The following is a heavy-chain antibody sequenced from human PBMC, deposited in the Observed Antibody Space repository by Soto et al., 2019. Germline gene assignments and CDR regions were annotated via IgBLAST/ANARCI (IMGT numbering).Heavy chain of an antibody. J-gene: IGHJ5*02. V-gene: IGHV4-4*02. CDR1: SGSISSSNW. Sequence: PSETLSLTCAVSSGSISSSNWWSWVRQPPGKGLEWIGEIYHSGSTNYNPSLKSRVTISVDKSKNQFSLKLSSVTAADTAVYYCARLVPAAIGDENNWFDPWGQGTLVTVSS. D-gene: IGHD2-2*01. CDR2: IYHSGST. CDR3: ARLVPAAIGDENNWFDP.